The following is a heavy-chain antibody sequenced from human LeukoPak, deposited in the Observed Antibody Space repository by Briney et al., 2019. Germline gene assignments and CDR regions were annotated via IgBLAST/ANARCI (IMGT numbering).Heavy chain of an antibody. CDR2: ISYDGSNK. CDR1: GFTFSGYP. J-gene: IGHJ4*02. V-gene: IGHV3-30*14. Sequence: GGSLRLSCAASGFTFSGYPIHWVRQAPGKGLEWVAVISYDGSNKYYADSVKGRFTISRDNSKNTLYLQMNSLRAEDTAVYYCARGTYSSSWSFDYWGQGTLVTVSS. CDR3: ARGTYSSSWSFDY. D-gene: IGHD6-13*01.